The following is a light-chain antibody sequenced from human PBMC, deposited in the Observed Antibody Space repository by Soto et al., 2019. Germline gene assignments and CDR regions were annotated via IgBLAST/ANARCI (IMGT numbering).Light chain of an antibody. Sequence: QSALTQPPSASGSPGQSVTISCTGTSSDVGGYNYVSWYQQHPGKAPKLMIYEVSKRPSGVPDRFSGSKSGNTASLTVSGLQVEDEGDYYCSSYGGSNNFVFGTGTKLTVL. V-gene: IGLV2-8*01. CDR1: SSDVGGYNY. CDR2: EVS. J-gene: IGLJ1*01. CDR3: SSYGGSNNFV.